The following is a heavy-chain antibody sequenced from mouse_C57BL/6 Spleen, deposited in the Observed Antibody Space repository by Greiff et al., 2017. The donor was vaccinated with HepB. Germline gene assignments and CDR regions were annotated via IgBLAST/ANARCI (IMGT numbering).Heavy chain of an antibody. CDR1: GYAFSSSW. V-gene: IGHV1-82*01. CDR2: IYPGDGDT. D-gene: IGHD2-5*01. J-gene: IGHJ4*01. CDR3: ARSYYSNYGYAMDY. Sequence: VQLQQSGPELVKPGASVKISCKASGYAFSSSWMNWVKQRPGKGLEWIGRIYPGDGDTNYNGKFKGKATLTADKSSSTAYMQLSSLTSEDSAVYFCARSYYSNYGYAMDYWGQGTSVTVSS.